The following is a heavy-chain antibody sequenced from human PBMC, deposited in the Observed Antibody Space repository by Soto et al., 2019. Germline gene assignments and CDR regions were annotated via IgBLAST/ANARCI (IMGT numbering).Heavy chain of an antibody. V-gene: IGHV3-33*08. CDR3: ARISGSGHLGWFDP. Sequence: PXGSLALACPASGFTVNTYGLFWVRQAQGTGLEWVAVIWYYGSYIYYVDSVKGRFTVSRDNSKNTVDFEMNNLRGEDTDVYYSARISGSGHLGWFDPWGQGSLVTVYS. J-gene: IGHJ5*02. CDR1: GFTVNTYG. D-gene: IGHD3-10*01. CDR2: IWYYGSYI.